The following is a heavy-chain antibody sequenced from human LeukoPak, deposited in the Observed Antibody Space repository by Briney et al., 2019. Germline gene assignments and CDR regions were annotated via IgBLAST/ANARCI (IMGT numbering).Heavy chain of an antibody. CDR3: ARGPYYDILTGYYRGAYFDY. D-gene: IGHD3-9*01. CDR2: INPSGGST. Sequence: GASVKVSCKASGYTFTSYYMHWVRQAPGQGLEWMGIINPSGGSTSYAQKFQGRVTMTRDTSTSTVYMELSSLRSEDTAVYYCARGPYYDILTGYYRGAYFDYWGQGTLVTVSS. J-gene: IGHJ4*02. V-gene: IGHV1-46*01. CDR1: GYTFTSYY.